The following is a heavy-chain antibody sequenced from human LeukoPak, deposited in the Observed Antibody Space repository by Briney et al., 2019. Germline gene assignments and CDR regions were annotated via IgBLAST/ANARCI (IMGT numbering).Heavy chain of an antibody. D-gene: IGHD4-23*01. V-gene: IGHV3-30*04. CDR1: GFTFSSYA. CDR3: AREKEYGGNSGAFDI. CDR2: ISYDGSNK. J-gene: IGHJ3*02. Sequence: PGRSPRLSCAASGFTFSSYAMHWVRQAPGKGLEWVAVISYDGSNKYYADSVKGRFTISRDNSKNTLYLQMNSLRAEDTAVYYCAREKEYGGNSGAFDIWGQGTMVTVSS.